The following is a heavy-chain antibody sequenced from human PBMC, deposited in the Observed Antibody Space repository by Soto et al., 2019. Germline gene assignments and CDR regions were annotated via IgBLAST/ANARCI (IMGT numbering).Heavy chain of an antibody. CDR1: GGSFSGYY. V-gene: IGHV4-34*01. CDR3: ARAAYYDFWSGYPASYYYGMDA. Sequence: SETLSLTCAVYGGSFSGYYWSWIRQPPGKGLEWIGEINHSGSTNYNPSLKSRVTISVDTSKNQFSLKLSSVTAADTAVYYCARAAYYDFWSGYPASYYYGMDAWGQGTTVTVSS. D-gene: IGHD3-3*01. J-gene: IGHJ6*02. CDR2: INHSGST.